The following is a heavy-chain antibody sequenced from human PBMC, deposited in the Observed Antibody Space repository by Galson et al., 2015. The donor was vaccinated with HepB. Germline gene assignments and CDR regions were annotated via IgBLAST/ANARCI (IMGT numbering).Heavy chain of an antibody. CDR3: ARRGGLRYLLPLLAYYFDY. V-gene: IGHV3-30*04. J-gene: IGHJ4*02. CDR1: GFTFSSYA. D-gene: IGHD3-9*01. Sequence: SLRLSCAASGFTFSSYAMHWVRQAPGKGLEWVAVISYDGSNKYYADSVKGRFTISRDNSKNTLYLQMNSLRAEDTAVYYCARRGGLRYLLPLLAYYFDYWGQGTLVTVSS. CDR2: ISYDGSNK.